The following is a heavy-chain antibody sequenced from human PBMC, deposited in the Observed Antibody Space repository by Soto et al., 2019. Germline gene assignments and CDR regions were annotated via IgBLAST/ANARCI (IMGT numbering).Heavy chain of an antibody. Sequence: EVQLVESGGGLVQPGVSLILSCAASGFPFRSYSMNWVRPAPGTGLEWVSYITSSSDTKYYGDSVKGRFTISRDNAKHSLYVQVNSLRDEDTAVYYCARVPSRARSRSYYYYGMEVWGQGHTVTVS. CDR2: ITSSSDTK. V-gene: IGHV3-48*02. J-gene: IGHJ6*02. D-gene: IGHD3-10*01. CDR3: ARVPSRARSRSYYYYGMEV. CDR1: GFPFRSYS.